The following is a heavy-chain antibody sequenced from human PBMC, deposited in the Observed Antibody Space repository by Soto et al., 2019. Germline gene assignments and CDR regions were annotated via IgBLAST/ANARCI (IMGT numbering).Heavy chain of an antibody. D-gene: IGHD3-3*01. Sequence: QVQLQQWGAGLLKPSETLSLTCAVYGGSFSGYYWSWIRQPPGKGLEWIGEINHSGSTNYNPSLKSRVTISVDTSKNQFSLKLSSVTAADTAVYYCASSLPQMGRRITISHSAFDIWGQGTMVTVSS. V-gene: IGHV4-34*01. CDR2: INHSGST. CDR1: GGSFSGYY. J-gene: IGHJ3*02. CDR3: ASSLPQMGRRITISHSAFDI.